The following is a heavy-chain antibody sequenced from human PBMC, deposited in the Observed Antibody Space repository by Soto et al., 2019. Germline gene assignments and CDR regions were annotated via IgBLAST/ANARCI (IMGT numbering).Heavy chain of an antibody. CDR1: GFTFSSYG. CDR3: ARDTARAMVRIYYGMDV. J-gene: IGHJ6*02. V-gene: IGHV3-30*03. CDR2: ISYDGSNK. D-gene: IGHD3-10*01. Sequence: LKISCAASGFTFSSYGMHWVRQAPGKGLEWVAVISYDGSNKYYADSVKGRFTISRDNSKNTLYLQMNSLRAEDTAVYYCARDTARAMVRIYYGMDVWGQGTTVTVSS.